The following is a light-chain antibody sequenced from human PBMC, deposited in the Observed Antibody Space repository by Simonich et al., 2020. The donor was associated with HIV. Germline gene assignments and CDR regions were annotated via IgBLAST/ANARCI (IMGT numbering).Light chain of an antibody. CDR2: MNN. V-gene: IGLV1-47*01. Sequence: QSVLTQPPSASGTPGQRVTISCSESSSNLGRNYVYWYQQLPGMAPKLLIYMNNHLPSGVPDRFSGSKSGTSASLASSGLRSEYEADYHCAAWDDSLNGRVFGGGTKLTVL. CDR3: AAWDDSLNGRV. J-gene: IGLJ3*02. CDR1: SSNLGRNY.